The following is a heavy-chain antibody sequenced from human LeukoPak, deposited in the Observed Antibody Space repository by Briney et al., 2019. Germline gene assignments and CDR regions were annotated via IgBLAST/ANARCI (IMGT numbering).Heavy chain of an antibody. CDR3: ARGKYYDFWSGYYDYYYYGMDV. CDR2: INHSGST. CDR1: GGPFSGYY. Sequence: SETLSLTCAVYGGPFSGYYWSWIRQPPGKGLEWIGEINHSGSTNYNPSLKSRVTISVDTSKNQFSLKLSSVTAADTAVYYCARGKYYDFWSGYYDYYYYGMDVWGQGTTVTVSS. D-gene: IGHD3-3*01. J-gene: IGHJ6*02. V-gene: IGHV4-34*01.